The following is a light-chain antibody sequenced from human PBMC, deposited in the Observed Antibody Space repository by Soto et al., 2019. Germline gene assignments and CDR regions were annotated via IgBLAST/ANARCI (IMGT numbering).Light chain of an antibody. V-gene: IGLV2-23*02. CDR3: CSYAGSSWV. CDR2: EVS. CDR1: SSDVGSYNL. J-gene: IGLJ3*02. Sequence: QSALTQPASVSGSPGRSITISCTGTSSDVGSYNLVSWYQQHPGKAPKLMIYEVSKRPSGVSNRFSGSKSGNTASLTISGLQAEDEADYYCCSYAGSSWVFGGGTKLTVL.